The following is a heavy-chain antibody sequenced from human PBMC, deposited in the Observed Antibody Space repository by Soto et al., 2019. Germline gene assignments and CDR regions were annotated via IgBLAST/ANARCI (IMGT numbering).Heavy chain of an antibody. D-gene: IGHD5-18*01. Sequence: GGSLRLSCAASGFTFSSYGMHWVRQAPGKGLEWVAVICDDGSNKYYADSVKGRFTISRDNSKNTMYLQMNSLRAEDTAVYYCARDAAPRGYSYGSHAFDIWGQGTMVTVSS. J-gene: IGHJ3*02. CDR3: ARDAAPRGYSYGSHAFDI. CDR1: GFTFSSYG. V-gene: IGHV3-33*01. CDR2: ICDDGSNK.